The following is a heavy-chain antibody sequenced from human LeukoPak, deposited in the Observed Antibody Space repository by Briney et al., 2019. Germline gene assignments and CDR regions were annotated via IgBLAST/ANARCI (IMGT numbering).Heavy chain of an antibody. CDR3: ARGPRDYGPKTYNWFDP. V-gene: IGHV4-39*07. CDR2: INHSGST. J-gene: IGHJ5*02. CDR1: SGSIRNSNYF. Sequence: PSETLSLTCSVSSGSIRNSNYFWGWIRQPPGKGLEWIGEINHSGSTNYNPSLKSRVTISVDTSKNQFSLKLSSVTAADTAVYYCARGPRDYGPKTYNWFDPWGQGTLVTVSS. D-gene: IGHD4-17*01.